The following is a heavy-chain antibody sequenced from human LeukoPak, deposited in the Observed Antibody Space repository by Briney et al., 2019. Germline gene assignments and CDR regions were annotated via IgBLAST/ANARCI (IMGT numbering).Heavy chain of an antibody. V-gene: IGHV3-30-3*01. CDR1: GFTFSSYA. D-gene: IGHD6-13*01. Sequence: GGSLRLSCAASGFTFSSYAMHWVRQAPGKGLEWVAVISYDGSNKYYADSVKGRFTISRDNSKNTLYLQMNSLRAEDTAVYYCARDGESSSWGYYYYYGMDVWGQGTTVTVSS. CDR3: ARDGESSSWGYYYYYGMDV. J-gene: IGHJ6*02. CDR2: ISYDGSNK.